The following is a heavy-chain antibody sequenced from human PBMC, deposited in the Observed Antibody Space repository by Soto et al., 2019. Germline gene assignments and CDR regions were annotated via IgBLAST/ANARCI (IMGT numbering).Heavy chain of an antibody. CDR2: IIPIFGTA. J-gene: IGHJ6*02. D-gene: IGHD5-18*01. V-gene: IGHV1-69*13. CDR1: GGTFSSYA. CDR3: ASGYSYGYYYYGMDV. Sequence: SVKVSCXASGGTFSSYAISWVRQAPGQGLEWMGGIIPIFGTANYAQKFQGRVTITADESTSTAYMELSSLRSEDTAVYYCASGYSYGYYYYGMDVWGQGTTVTVSS.